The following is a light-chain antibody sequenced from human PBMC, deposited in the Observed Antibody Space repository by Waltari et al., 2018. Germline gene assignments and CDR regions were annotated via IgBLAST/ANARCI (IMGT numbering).Light chain of an antibody. Sequence: QSALTQPPSASGSPGQSVTISCTGTSSDVGGYNYVPWYQQNPGKVPKVIIYDVTKRPSGFPDRFSGSKSGNTASLTVSGLQAEDEADYYCTSYAGSNNYVFGTGTKVTVL. J-gene: IGLJ1*01. CDR2: DVT. CDR3: TSYAGSNNYV. V-gene: IGLV2-8*01. CDR1: SSDVGGYNY.